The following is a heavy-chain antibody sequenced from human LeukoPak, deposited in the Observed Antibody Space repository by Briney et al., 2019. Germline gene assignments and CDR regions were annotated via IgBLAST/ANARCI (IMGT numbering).Heavy chain of an antibody. CDR2: INTKSKAI. J-gene: IGHJ4*02. D-gene: IGHD3-9*01. Sequence: GGSLRLSCAASGFTFSSYTMNWIRQAPGKGLEWISFINTKSKAIYYADSVKGRFTISRDNAGNLLHLQMNSLRAEDTALYFCVRDQDWAFDYWGQGTLVTVSS. CDR3: VRDQDWAFDY. CDR1: GFTFSSYT. V-gene: IGHV3-48*01.